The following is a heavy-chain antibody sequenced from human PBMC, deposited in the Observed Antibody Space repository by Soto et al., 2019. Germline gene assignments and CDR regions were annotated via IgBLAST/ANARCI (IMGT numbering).Heavy chain of an antibody. CDR1: GFYFNNYG. J-gene: IGHJ4*02. D-gene: IGHD2-2*01. CDR3: AREDSIIIPAVSDF. Sequence: GGSLRLSCAVSGFYFNNYGINWVRQAPGKGLEWVSSVSKSAYTYYSDSVKGRFTISRDNAKNSVSLQMNSLRPEDTAVYYCAREDSIIIPAVSDFWGQGTLVTVSS. V-gene: IGHV3-21*01. CDR2: VSKSAYT.